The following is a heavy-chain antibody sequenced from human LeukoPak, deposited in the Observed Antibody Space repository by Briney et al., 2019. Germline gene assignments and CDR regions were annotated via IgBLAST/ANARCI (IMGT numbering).Heavy chain of an antibody. J-gene: IGHJ5*02. CDR1: GGSMSPYH. CDR2: IYYSGST. D-gene: IGHD3-3*01. CDR3: ARGPYWSGYSQIQNWFDP. Sequence: SETLSLTCTVSGGSMSPYHWGWIRQPPGKGLEWTGYIYYSGSTNYNPSLNSRVPISVDTSKNQFSLKLSSVTAADTAVYYCARGPYWSGYSQIQNWFDPWGQGTLVTVYS. V-gene: IGHV4-59*12.